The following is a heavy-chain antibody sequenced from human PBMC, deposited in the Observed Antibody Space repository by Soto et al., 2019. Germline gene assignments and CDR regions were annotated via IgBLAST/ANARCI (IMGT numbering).Heavy chain of an antibody. CDR2: IIPILGIA. V-gene: IGHV1-69*02. D-gene: IGHD5-12*01. CDR3: ARGRGYSGYDSFADWFDP. CDR1: GGTFSSYT. J-gene: IGHJ5*02. Sequence: SVKVSCKASGGTFSSYTISWVRQAPGQGLEWMGRIIPILGIANYAQKFQGRVTITADKSTSTAYMELSSLRSEDTAVYYCARGRGYSGYDSFADWFDPWGQGTLVTVSS.